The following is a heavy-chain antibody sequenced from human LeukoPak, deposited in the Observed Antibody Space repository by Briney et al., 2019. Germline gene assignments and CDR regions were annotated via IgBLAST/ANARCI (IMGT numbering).Heavy chain of an antibody. D-gene: IGHD3-10*01. Sequence: GGSLRLSCAASGFTFSSYWMSWVRQAPGKGLEWVSYISSSSSTIYYADSVKGRFTISRDNAKNSLYLQMNSLRAEDTAVYYCAKAPGRYYYDSWGQGTMVTVSS. CDR3: AKAPGRYYYDS. V-gene: IGHV3-48*01. CDR2: ISSSSSTI. CDR1: GFTFSSYW. J-gene: IGHJ3*02.